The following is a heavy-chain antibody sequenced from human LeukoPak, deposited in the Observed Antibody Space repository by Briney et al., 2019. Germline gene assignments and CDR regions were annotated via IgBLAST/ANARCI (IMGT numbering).Heavy chain of an antibody. CDR1: GFTFSSYS. J-gene: IGHJ4*02. V-gene: IGHV3-21*01. D-gene: IGHD1/OR15-1a*01. CDR3: ARDPVEHVLDY. CDR2: ISSSSSYI. Sequence: GGSLRLSCAATGFTFSSYSMNWVRQAPGKGPEWVSSISSSSSYIYYADSVKGRFTISRDNAKNSLYLQMNSLRAEDTAVYYCARDPVEHVLDYWGQGTLVTVSS.